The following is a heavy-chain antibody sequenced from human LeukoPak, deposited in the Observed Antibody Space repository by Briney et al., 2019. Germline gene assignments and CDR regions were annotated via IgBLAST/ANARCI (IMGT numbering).Heavy chain of an antibody. CDR2: IYSGGTT. CDR1: GFTVSSNY. J-gene: IGHJ6*03. D-gene: IGHD6-6*01. Sequence: GGSLRLSCAASGFTVSSNYMSWVRQAPGKGLEWVSVIYSGGTTYYTASVKGRFIISRNKSKNSLYLQMNRLRAEDTALYYGARASAARPSAPPYYYYHYMDGWGKGTTVTVSS. CDR3: ARASAARPSAPPYYYYHYMDG. V-gene: IGHV3-53*01.